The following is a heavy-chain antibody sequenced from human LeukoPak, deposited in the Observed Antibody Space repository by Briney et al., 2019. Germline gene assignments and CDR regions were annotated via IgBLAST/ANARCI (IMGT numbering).Heavy chain of an antibody. V-gene: IGHV4-59*08. CDR3: AGHIGGSSRLDS. Sequence: SETLSLTCSVSDGSMNAYYWTWIRQPPGKGLEGIGHIFFTGYTKCNPSLRRRVTISLDTSKNQFSLRLTSVTAADTAVYYCAGHIGGSSRLDSWGPGTLVFVSS. CDR1: DGSMNAYY. J-gene: IGHJ4*02. D-gene: IGHD6-6*01. CDR2: IFFTGYT.